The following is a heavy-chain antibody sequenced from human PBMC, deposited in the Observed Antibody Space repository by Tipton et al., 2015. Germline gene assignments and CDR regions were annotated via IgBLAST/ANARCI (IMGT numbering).Heavy chain of an antibody. D-gene: IGHD2-15*01. Sequence: GSLRLSCAASGFTFSNYWMHWVRQAPGKGLVWVSRINTDGSTTTTSYADSVKGRFTISRDNAKNSLYLQMNSLRAEDTAVYYCARISLVTARAFDIWGQGTMVTVSS. CDR2: INTDGSTTTT. CDR3: ARISLVTARAFDI. CDR1: GFTFSNYW. J-gene: IGHJ3*02. V-gene: IGHV3-74*01.